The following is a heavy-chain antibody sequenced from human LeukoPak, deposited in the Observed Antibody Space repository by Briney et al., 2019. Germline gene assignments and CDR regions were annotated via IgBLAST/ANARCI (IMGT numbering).Heavy chain of an antibody. CDR3: AKTHSSGEYFQH. CDR1: GFTFSSYG. V-gene: IGHV3-30*18. CDR2: IPYDGSNK. J-gene: IGHJ1*01. D-gene: IGHD3-22*01. Sequence: GRSLRLSCAASGFTFSSYGMHWVRQAPGKGLEWVAVIPYDGSNKYYADSVKGRFTISRDNSKNTLYLQMNSLRAEDTAVYYCAKTHSSGEYFQHWGQGTLVTVSS.